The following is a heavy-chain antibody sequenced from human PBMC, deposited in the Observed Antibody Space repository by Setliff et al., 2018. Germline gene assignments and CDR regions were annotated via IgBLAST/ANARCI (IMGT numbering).Heavy chain of an antibody. Sequence: TSETLSLTCTVSGGSISSGGYYWSWIRQHPGKGLEWIGYTYYSGSTYYNPSLKSRVTISVDTSKNQFSLKLSSVTAADTAVYYCARDPLTTNRRRAFDIWGQGTMVTVSS. V-gene: IGHV4-31*03. J-gene: IGHJ3*02. D-gene: IGHD4-17*01. CDR1: GGSISSGGYY. CDR3: ARDPLTTNRRRAFDI. CDR2: TYYSGST.